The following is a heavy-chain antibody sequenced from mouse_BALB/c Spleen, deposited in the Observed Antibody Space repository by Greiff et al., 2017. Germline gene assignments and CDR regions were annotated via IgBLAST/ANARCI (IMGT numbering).Heavy chain of an antibody. CDR2: ISSGGSYT. V-gene: IGHV5-6*03. Sequence: DVMLVESGGGLVKPGGSLKLSCAASGFTFSSYGMSWVRQTPDKRLEWVATISSGGSYTYYPDSVKGRFTISRDNAKNTLYLQMSSLKSEDTAMYYCARHEDYGDYWGQGTTLTVSS. CDR3: ARHEDYGDY. J-gene: IGHJ2*01. CDR1: GFTFSSYG.